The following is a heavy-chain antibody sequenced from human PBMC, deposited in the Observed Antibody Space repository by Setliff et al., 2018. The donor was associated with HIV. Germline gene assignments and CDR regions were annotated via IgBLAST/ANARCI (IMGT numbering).Heavy chain of an antibody. D-gene: IGHD1-26*01. J-gene: IGHJ6*04. CDR3: ARERLSPRGFFFSYIDV. Sequence: SETLSLTCAIFGGSFTDYYCWSWARQSPGKGLEWIGEIDHSGIINYNPSLKSRVTMSVDTSKRQFSLNLTSVTAADTAIYYCARERLSPRGFFFSYIDVWGKGTPVTVSS. CDR2: IDHSGII. CDR1: GGSFTDYY. V-gene: IGHV4-34*01.